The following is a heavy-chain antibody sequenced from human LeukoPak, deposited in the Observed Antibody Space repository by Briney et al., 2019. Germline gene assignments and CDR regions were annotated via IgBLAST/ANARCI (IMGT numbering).Heavy chain of an antibody. V-gene: IGHV4-59*08. D-gene: IGHD3-22*01. J-gene: IGHJ5*02. CDR3: ARRGYYYDSSYRLGFDP. CDR2: IYYSGST. CDR1: GGSISSYY. Sequence: SETLSLTCTVSGGSISSYYWSWIRQPPGKGLGWIGYIYYSGSTNYNPSLKSRVTISVDTSKNQFSLKLSSVTAADTAVYYCARRGYYYDSSYRLGFDPWGQGTLVTVSS.